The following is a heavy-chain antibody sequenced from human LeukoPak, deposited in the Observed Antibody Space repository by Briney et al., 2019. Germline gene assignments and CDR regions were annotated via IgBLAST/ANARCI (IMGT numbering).Heavy chain of an antibody. CDR3: VREIVGNAFDI. J-gene: IGHJ3*02. CDR1: RGSISSSSYY. Sequence: PSETLSLTCTVSRGSISSSSYYWGWIRQPPGKGLEWIGSIYYSGSTYYNPSLESRVIISVDTSKNQFSLKLSSVTAADTAVYHCVREIVGNAFDIWGQGTMVTVSS. D-gene: IGHD2-21*01. CDR2: IYYSGST. V-gene: IGHV4-39*07.